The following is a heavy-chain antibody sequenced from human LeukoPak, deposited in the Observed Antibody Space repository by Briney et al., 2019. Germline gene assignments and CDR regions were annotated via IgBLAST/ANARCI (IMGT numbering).Heavy chain of an antibody. CDR2: IGSSGTT. CDR3: AKVTAWYSSSWYLAY. D-gene: IGHD6-13*01. CDR1: GFTSSRHA. J-gene: IGHJ4*02. Sequence: PGGSLRLSSAASGFTSSRHAMSWVPQALGTGVERGSSIGSSGTTFYADSVKGRFTISRDNSQDTLFLQMNSLRAEDTAVYYCAKVTAWYSSSWYLAYWGQGTLVTVSS. V-gene: IGHV3-23*01.